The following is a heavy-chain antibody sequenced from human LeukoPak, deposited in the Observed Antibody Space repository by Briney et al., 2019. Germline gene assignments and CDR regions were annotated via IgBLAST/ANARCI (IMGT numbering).Heavy chain of an antibody. CDR3: AKDSGYYDSSGYCDY. J-gene: IGHJ4*02. Sequence: PGRSLRLSCAASGFTFSSYGMHWVRQAPGKGLEWVAVIWYDGSNKYYADSVKGRFTISRDNSKNTLYLQMNSLRAEDTAVYYCAKDSGYYDSSGYCDYWGQGTLVTVSS. CDR2: IWYDGSNK. V-gene: IGHV3-33*06. D-gene: IGHD3-22*01. CDR1: GFTFSSYG.